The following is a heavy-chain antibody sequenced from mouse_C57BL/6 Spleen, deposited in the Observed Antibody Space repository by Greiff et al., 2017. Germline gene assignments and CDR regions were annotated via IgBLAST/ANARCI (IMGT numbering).Heavy chain of an antibody. CDR1: GYTFTDYE. D-gene: IGHD1-1*02. J-gene: IGHJ3*01. CDR3: TSYLGRGAAWFAY. V-gene: IGHV1-15*01. CDR2: IDPATGGT. Sequence: QVQLKQSGAELVRPGASVTLSCKASGYTFTDYEMHWVKQTPVHGLAWIGAIDPATGGTAYNQKFKGKAILTADKSTSTAYMELSILTSEDSAVYYCTSYLGRGAAWFAYWGPGTLVTVSA.